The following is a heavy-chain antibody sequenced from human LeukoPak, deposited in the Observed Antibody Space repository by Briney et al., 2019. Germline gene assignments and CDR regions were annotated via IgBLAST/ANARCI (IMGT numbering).Heavy chain of an antibody. CDR2: IYYGGST. CDR3: AREAYSSSAGAFDY. V-gene: IGHV4-31*03. J-gene: IGHJ4*02. CDR1: GGSISSGGYY. D-gene: IGHD6-6*01. Sequence: SETLSLTCTVSGGSISSGGYYWSWIRQHPGKGLEWIGYIYYGGSTYYNPSLKSRVTISVDTSKNQFSLKLSSVTAADTAVYYCAREAYSSSAGAFDYWGQGTLVTVSS.